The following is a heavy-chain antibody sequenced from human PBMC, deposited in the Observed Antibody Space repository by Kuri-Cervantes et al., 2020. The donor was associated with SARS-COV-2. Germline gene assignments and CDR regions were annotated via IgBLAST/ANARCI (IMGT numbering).Heavy chain of an antibody. D-gene: IGHD5-24*01. V-gene: IGHV4-39*01. J-gene: IGHJ4*02. CDR3: GKVSWLQLWRRYSDS. CDR2: IYYSGST. CDR1: GGSISSSSYY. Sequence: ESLKISCTVSGGSISSSSYYWGWIRQPPGKGLEWIGSIYYSGSTYYNPSLKSRVTISVDTSKNQFSLKLSSVTAADTAVYYCGKVSWLQLWRRYSDSWGQGTLVTVSS.